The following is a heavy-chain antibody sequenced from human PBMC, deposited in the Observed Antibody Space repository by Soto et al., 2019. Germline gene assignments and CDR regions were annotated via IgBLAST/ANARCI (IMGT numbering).Heavy chain of an antibody. CDR3: ARVRYGMEALDT. Sequence: GPPVKVSRKDSGSTFTISEINWGRRATGQGLEWRGWMTPNSGNTGYAQKFQGRVTMTRKTSRSTSYMDLSSLRSEETALYYCARVRYGMEALDTWGQERMVTVSS. J-gene: IGHJ3*02. CDR2: MTPNSGNT. V-gene: IGHV1-8*01. CDR1: GSTFTISE. D-gene: IGHD1-1*01.